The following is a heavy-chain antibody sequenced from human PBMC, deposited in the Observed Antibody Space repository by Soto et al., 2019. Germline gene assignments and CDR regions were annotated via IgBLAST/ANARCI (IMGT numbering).Heavy chain of an antibody. J-gene: IGHJ4*02. V-gene: IGHV4-30-4*08. CDR2: IYYTGST. CDR1: GGSISSGGYY. Sequence: SETLSLTCTVSGGSISSGGYYWSWLRQYPGKGLEWIGYIYYTGSTYYTPSLKSRVTISVDTSKNQFSLKLSSVTAADTAVYYCARRDSSGYLFDYWGQGTLVTVSS. D-gene: IGHD3-22*01. CDR3: ARRDSSGYLFDY.